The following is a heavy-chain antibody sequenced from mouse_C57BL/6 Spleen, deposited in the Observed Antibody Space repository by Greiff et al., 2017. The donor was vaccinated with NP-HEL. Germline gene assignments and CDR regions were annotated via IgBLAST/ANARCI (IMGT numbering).Heavy chain of an antibody. J-gene: IGHJ4*01. Sequence: QVQLQQSGAELVRPGTSVKMSCKASGYTFTNYWIGWAKQRPGHGLEWIGDIYPGGGYTNYNEKFKGKATLTADKSSSTAYMQLSSLTSEDSAVYFCARRGLGYDGVYYAMDYWGQGTSVTVSS. CDR3: ARRGLGYDGVYYAMDY. V-gene: IGHV1-63*01. CDR1: GYTFTNYW. CDR2: IYPGGGYT. D-gene: IGHD2-2*01.